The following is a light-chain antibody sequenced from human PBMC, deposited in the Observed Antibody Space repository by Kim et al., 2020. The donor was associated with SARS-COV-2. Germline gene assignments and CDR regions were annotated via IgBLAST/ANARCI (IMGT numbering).Light chain of an antibody. V-gene: IGLV1-40*01. CDR3: QSYDSSLSGSV. CDR2: GNS. CDR1: SSNIGAGYV. Sequence: VTISCTGSSSNIGAGYVVHWYQQLPGTTPKLLIYGNSNRPSGVPDRFSGSKSGTSASLAITGLQAEDEADYYCQSYDSSLSGSVFGGGTQLTVL. J-gene: IGLJ2*01.